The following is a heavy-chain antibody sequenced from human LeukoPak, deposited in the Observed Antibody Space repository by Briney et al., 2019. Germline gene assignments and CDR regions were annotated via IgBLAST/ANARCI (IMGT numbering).Heavy chain of an antibody. Sequence: PSETLSLTCAVYGGSFNGYYWSWIRQPPGKGLEWIGEINHSGSTNYNPSLKSRVTISVDTSKNQFSLKLSSVTAADTAVYYCVRGGYDFWSGYYQSFDYWGQGTLVTVSS. J-gene: IGHJ4*02. CDR1: GGSFNGYY. D-gene: IGHD3-3*01. CDR3: VRGGYDFWSGYYQSFDY. CDR2: INHSGST. V-gene: IGHV4-34*01.